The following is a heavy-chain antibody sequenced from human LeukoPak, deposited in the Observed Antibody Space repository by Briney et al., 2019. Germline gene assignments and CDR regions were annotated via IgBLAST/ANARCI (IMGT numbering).Heavy chain of an antibody. D-gene: IGHD6-19*01. V-gene: IGHV3-30-3*01. CDR2: ISYDGSNN. CDR1: GFTFSSYA. J-gene: IGHJ6*02. Sequence: GGSLRLSCAASGFTFSSYAMHWVRPAPGKGLECVAVISYDGSNNYYADSVKGRFTISRDNSKNTLYLQMNSLRAEDTAIYYCARDRSSGRSYFYDMDVWGQGTTVTVSS. CDR3: ARDRSSGRSYFYDMDV.